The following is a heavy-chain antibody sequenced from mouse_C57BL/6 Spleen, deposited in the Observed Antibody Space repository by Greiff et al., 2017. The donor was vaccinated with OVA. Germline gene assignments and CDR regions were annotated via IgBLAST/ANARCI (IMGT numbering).Heavy chain of an antibody. D-gene: IGHD4-1*01. CDR3: ERDGNWDVAGYFDY. J-gene: IGHJ2*01. V-gene: IGHV5-4*01. CDR1: GFTFSSYA. CDR2: ISDGGSYT. Sequence: EVKLVESGGGLVKPGGSLKLSCAASGFTFSSYAMSWVRQTPEKRLEWVATISDGGSYTYYPDNVKGRFTISRDNAKNNLYLQMSHLKSEDTAMYYCERDGNWDVAGYFDYWGQGTTLTVSS.